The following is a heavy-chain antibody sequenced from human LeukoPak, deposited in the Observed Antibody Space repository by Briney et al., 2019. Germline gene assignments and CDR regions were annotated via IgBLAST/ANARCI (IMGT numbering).Heavy chain of an antibody. CDR2: IHADSGNT. Sequence: ASVKVSCKTSGYTFTTCAVHWVRQAPGQRLEGMGWIHADSGNTKYSQKLQGRVAIARDTSASTIYMELTSLRIEDTAVYFCTIGLAGDWDAFDIWGLGTMVTVSS. CDR3: TIGLAGDWDAFDI. V-gene: IGHV1-3*01. J-gene: IGHJ3*02. D-gene: IGHD6-19*01. CDR1: GYTFTTCA.